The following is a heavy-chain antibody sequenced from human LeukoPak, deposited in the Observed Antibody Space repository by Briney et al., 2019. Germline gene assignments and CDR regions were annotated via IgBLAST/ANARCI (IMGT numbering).Heavy chain of an antibody. D-gene: IGHD3-10*01. J-gene: IGHJ5*02. CDR1: GYTFTSYA. V-gene: IGHV1-3*01. CDR2: INAGNGNT. Sequence: ASVKVSCKASGYTFTSYAMHWVRQAPGQRLEWMGWINAGNGNTKYSQKFQGRVTITRDTSASTAYMELSRLRSDDTAMYYCAKDHGYVGSNWFDPWGQGTLVTVSS. CDR3: AKDHGYVGSNWFDP.